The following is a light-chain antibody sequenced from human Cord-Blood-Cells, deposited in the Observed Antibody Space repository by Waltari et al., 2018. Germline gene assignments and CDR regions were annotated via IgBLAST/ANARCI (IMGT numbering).Light chain of an antibody. Sequence: QSALPQPASVSGSPGQSITISCTGTSSDVGGYNYVSWYQQHPGKAPKLMIYDVSNRPSGVSNRFSGSKSGNTASLTSSGLQAEDEADYYCSSYTSSSTWVFGGGTKLTIL. CDR1: SSDVGGYNY. V-gene: IGLV2-14*01. CDR2: DVS. CDR3: SSYTSSSTWV. J-gene: IGLJ3*02.